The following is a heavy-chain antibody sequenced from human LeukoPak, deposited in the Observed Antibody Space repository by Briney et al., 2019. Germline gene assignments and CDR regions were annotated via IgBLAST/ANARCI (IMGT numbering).Heavy chain of an antibody. CDR1: GGSFSGYY. CDR2: INHSGST. V-gene: IGHV4-34*01. Sequence: SETLSLTCAVYGGSFSGYYWSWIRQPPGKGLEWIGEINHSGSTNYNPSLKSRVTISVDTSKNQFSLKLSSVTAADTAVYYCARVKNWLSRNRYFDYWGQGTLVTVSS. J-gene: IGHJ4*02. CDR3: ARVKNWLSRNRYFDY. D-gene: IGHD3-9*01.